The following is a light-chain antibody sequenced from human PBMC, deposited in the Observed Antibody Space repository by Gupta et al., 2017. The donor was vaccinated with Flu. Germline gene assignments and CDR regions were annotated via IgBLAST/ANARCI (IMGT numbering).Light chain of an antibody. CDR2: GAS. CDR3: QQDGSSRT. J-gene: IGKJ1*01. Sequence: EIVLTQSPGTLSLSPGERATLSCRASQSVSSSYLAWYQQKPGQAPRLLIYGASSRATGIPDRFSGSGSGTDFTLTISRLEPEDFAVYYCQQDGSSRTFGQGTXVEIK. CDR1: QSVSSSY. V-gene: IGKV3-20*01.